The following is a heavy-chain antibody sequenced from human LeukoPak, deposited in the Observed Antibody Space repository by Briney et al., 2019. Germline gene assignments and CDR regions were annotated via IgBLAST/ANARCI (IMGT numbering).Heavy chain of an antibody. D-gene: IGHD2-2*02. J-gene: IGHJ5*02. CDR3: ARGPPRIVVVPAAIIWFDP. CDR2: IYYSGSS. CDR1: GGSISSSSSY. Sequence: SETLSLTCSVSGGSISSSSSYWGWIRQPPGKGLEWIGSIYYSGSSFDNPALKSRVTISVDTSKNQFSLKLSSVTAADTAVYYCARGPPRIVVVPAAIIWFDPWGQGTLVTVSS. V-gene: IGHV4-39*01.